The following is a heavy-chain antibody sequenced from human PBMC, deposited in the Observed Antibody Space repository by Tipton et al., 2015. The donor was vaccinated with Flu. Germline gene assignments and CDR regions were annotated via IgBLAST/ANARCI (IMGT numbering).Heavy chain of an antibody. D-gene: IGHD3-22*01. CDR2: ISYDGSNK. CDR3: AGCMIVVVITTSGVFDI. Sequence: SLRLSCAASGFTFSSYAMYWVRQAPGKGLEWVAVISYDGSNKYCADSVKGRFTISRDNSKNTLYLQMNSLRAEDTAVYYCAGCMIVVVITTSGVFDIWGQGTMVSVSS. CDR1: GFTFSSYA. V-gene: IGHV3-30-3*01. J-gene: IGHJ3*02.